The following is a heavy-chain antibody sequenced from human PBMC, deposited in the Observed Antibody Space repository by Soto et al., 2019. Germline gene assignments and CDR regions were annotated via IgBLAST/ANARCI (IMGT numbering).Heavy chain of an antibody. Sequence: QVKLVQSGAEVKKPGASVKVSCKASGYTFTSYAMHWVRQAPGQRLEWMGWINAGNGNTKYSQKFQGRVTITRDTPASTAYMELSSLRSEDTAVYYCARDPTDYYDSSGYYSTLPYYGMDVGGRGTTVTVSS. V-gene: IGHV1-3*01. D-gene: IGHD3-22*01. J-gene: IGHJ6*02. CDR1: GYTFTSYA. CDR2: INAGNGNT. CDR3: ARDPTDYYDSSGYYSTLPYYGMDV.